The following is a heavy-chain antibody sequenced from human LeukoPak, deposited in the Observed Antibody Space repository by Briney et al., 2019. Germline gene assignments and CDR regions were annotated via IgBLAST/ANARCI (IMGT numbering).Heavy chain of an antibody. D-gene: IGHD4-17*01. Sequence: GGSLRLSCAASGFTFSSYSMNWVRQAPGKGLEWVSYISSSSSTIYYADSVKGRFTISRDNAKNSLYLQMNSLRAEDTAVYYCASGYGDYGEENAFDIWGQGTMVTVSS. CDR2: ISSSSSTI. CDR1: GFTFSSYS. V-gene: IGHV3-48*04. J-gene: IGHJ3*02. CDR3: ASGYGDYGEENAFDI.